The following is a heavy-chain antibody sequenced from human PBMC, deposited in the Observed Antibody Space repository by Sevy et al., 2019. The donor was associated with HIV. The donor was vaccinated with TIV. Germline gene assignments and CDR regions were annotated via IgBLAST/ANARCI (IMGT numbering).Heavy chain of an antibody. CDR2: INESGIT. CDR3: ARSPPVVVVPGAPSWFDP. D-gene: IGHD2-2*01. Sequence: SETLSLTCAVHDGSFRGYYWNWIRQLPGKGLEWIGEINESGITYYNPSLKSRVTISVDTSKKQFSLKLNSVTAADTAVYFCARSPPVVVVPGAPSWFDPWGQGTLVTVSS. CDR1: DGSFRGYY. J-gene: IGHJ5*02. V-gene: IGHV4-34*01.